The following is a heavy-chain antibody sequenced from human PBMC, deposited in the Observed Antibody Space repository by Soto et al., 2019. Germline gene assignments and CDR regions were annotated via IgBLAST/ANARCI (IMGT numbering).Heavy chain of an antibody. CDR2: ISYDGSNK. J-gene: IGHJ4*02. V-gene: IGHV3-30-3*01. CDR1: GFTFSSYA. D-gene: IGHD3-10*01. CDR3: AREIQGGFLFDY. Sequence: PGGSLRLSCAASGFTFSSYAMHWVRQAPGKGLEWVAVISYDGSNKYYADSVKGRFTISRDNSKNTLYLQMNSLRAEDTAVYYCAREIQGGFLFDYWGQGTLVTVSS.